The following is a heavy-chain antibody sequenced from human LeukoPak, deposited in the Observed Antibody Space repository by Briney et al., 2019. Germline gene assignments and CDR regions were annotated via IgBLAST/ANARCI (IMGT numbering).Heavy chain of an antibody. Sequence: ASVKVSCKASGYTFTSYGISWVRQAPGQGLEWMGWISAYNGNTNYAQKLQGRVTMTTDTSTSTAYMELRSLRSDDTAVYYCASVYPSGYYFDYWGQGTLVTVSS. D-gene: IGHD3-16*02. V-gene: IGHV1-18*01. CDR1: GYTFTSYG. J-gene: IGHJ4*02. CDR2: ISAYNGNT. CDR3: ASVYPSGYYFDY.